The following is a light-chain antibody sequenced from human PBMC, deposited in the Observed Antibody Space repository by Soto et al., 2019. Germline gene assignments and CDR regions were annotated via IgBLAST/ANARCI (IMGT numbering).Light chain of an antibody. CDR2: GAS. J-gene: IGKJ5*01. V-gene: IGKV3-20*01. Sequence: EIVLTQSPVTLSLSPRERATLSCRASQSVSSSYLAWYQQKPGQAPRLLIYGASSRATGIPDRFSGSGSGTDFTLTISRLEPEDFAVYYCQQYGNSPITFGQGTRLEIK. CDR3: QQYGNSPIT. CDR1: QSVSSSY.